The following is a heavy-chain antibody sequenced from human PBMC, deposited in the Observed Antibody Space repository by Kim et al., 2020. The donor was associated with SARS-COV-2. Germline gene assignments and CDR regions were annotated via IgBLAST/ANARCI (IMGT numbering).Heavy chain of an antibody. J-gene: IGHJ5*02. D-gene: IGHD5-18*01. CDR3: ARQSDVDTAMVEGWFDP. Sequence: LKSRVTISVDTSKNQFSLKLSSVTAADTAVYYCARQSDVDTAMVEGWFDPWGQGTLVTVSS. V-gene: IGHV4-39*01.